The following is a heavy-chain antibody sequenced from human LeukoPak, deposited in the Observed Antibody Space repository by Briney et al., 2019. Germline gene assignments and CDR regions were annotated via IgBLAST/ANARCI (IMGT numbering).Heavy chain of an antibody. CDR2: IYYSGST. Sequence: SETLSLTCTVSGGSVSSGSYYWSWIRQPPGKGLEWIGYIYYSGSTNYNPSLKSRVTISVDTSKNQFSLKLSSVTAADTAVYYCARLAAIRYYDILTGYSNFDYWGQGTLVTVSS. D-gene: IGHD3-9*01. CDR1: GGSVSSGSYY. V-gene: IGHV4-61*01. J-gene: IGHJ4*02. CDR3: ARLAAIRYYDILTGYSNFDY.